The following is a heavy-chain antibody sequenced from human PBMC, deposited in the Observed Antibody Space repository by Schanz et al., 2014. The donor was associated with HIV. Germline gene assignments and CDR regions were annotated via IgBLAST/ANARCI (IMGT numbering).Heavy chain of an antibody. CDR3: ARDYHWNWFDP. D-gene: IGHD1-20*01. Sequence: EEHLLESGGDLIQPGGSLRLSCVASGFTFKTYWMSWVRQAPGKGLEWLANIKLDGSEKYYVDSVKGRFTISRDNTKNSLYLQMNSLRAEDTAVYYCARDYHWNWFDPWGQGTLVTVSS. V-gene: IGHV3-7*01. J-gene: IGHJ5*02. CDR1: GFTFKTYW. CDR2: IKLDGSEK.